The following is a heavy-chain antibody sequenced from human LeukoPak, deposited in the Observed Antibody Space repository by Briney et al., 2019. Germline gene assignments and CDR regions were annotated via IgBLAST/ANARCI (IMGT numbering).Heavy chain of an antibody. CDR3: ARRSGTVAYYYYYMDV. Sequence: PSETLSLTCAVYGGSFSGYYWSWIRQPPGKGLEWIGEINHSGSTNYNPSLKSRVTISVDTSKNQFSLKLSSVTAADTAVYYCARRSGTVAYYYYYMDVWGKGTTVTVSS. D-gene: IGHD2-15*01. V-gene: IGHV4-34*01. CDR2: INHSGST. CDR1: GGSFSGYY. J-gene: IGHJ6*03.